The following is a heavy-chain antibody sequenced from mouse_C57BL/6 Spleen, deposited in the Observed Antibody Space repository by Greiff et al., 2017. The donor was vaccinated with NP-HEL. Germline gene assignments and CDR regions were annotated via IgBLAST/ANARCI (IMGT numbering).Heavy chain of an antibody. CDR2: INPNNGGT. Sequence: EVKLMESGPELVKPGASVKMSCKASGYTFTDYNMHWVKQSHGKSLEWIGYINPNNGGTSYNQKFKGKATLTVNKSSSTAYMELRSLTSEDSAVYYCARNYGHWYFDVWGTGTTVTVSS. D-gene: IGHD1-1*01. CDR3: ARNYGHWYFDV. J-gene: IGHJ1*03. V-gene: IGHV1-22*01. CDR1: GYTFTDYN.